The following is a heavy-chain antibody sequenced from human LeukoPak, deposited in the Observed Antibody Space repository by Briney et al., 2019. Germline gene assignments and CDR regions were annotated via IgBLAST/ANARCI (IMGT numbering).Heavy chain of an antibody. Sequence: QPGGSLRLSCAASGFTFSSYDMNWVRQAPGKGLEWIFYISSRSSTIYYADSVKGRSTISRDNAKNSLYLQMNSLRAEDTAVYYCARGRYYDSSGYLPHFDYWGQGTLVTVSS. D-gene: IGHD3-22*01. CDR1: GFTFSSYD. CDR3: ARGRYYDSSGYLPHFDY. CDR2: ISSRSSTI. V-gene: IGHV3-48*04. J-gene: IGHJ4*02.